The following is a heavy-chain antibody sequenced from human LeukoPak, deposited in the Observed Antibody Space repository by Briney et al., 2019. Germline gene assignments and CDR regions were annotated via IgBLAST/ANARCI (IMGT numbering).Heavy chain of an antibody. D-gene: IGHD2-21*02. CDR2: ISGSGGST. Sequence: QTGGSLRLSCAASGFTFGNYGMSWVRQAPGKGLEWVSAISGSGGSTYYADSVKGRFTISRDNSKNTLYLQMNSLRAEDTAVYYCARDSDLWVTATPYWGQGTLVTVSS. V-gene: IGHV3-23*01. CDR1: GFTFGNYG. J-gene: IGHJ4*02. CDR3: ARDSDLWVTATPY.